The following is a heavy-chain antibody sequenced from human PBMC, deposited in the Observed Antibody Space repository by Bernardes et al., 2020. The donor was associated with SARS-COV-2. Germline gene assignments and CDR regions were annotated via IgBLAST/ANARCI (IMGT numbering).Heavy chain of an antibody. V-gene: IGHV5-51*01. CDR1: GYSFISYW. D-gene: IGHD3-10*01. CDR2: IYPRDSDI. Sequence: GESLKISCSGSGYSFISYWVAWVRQMPGKGLEWMGIIYPRDSDIRYSPSFQGQVTISADKSISTTYLQWSSLKASDTAIYYCARHLRPDYYGSGTSLYFYGMDVWGQGTTVTVSS. J-gene: IGHJ6*02. CDR3: ARHLRPDYYGSGTSLYFYGMDV.